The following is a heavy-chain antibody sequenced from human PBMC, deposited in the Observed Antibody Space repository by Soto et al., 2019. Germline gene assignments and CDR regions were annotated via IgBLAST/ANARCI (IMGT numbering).Heavy chain of an antibody. J-gene: IGHJ6*03. CDR3: ARGDTGYCSGGSCYSNDYYYYYYMDV. CDR2: MNPNSGNT. Sequence: ASVKVSCKASGYTFTSYDINWVRQATGQGLEWMGWMNPNSGNTGYAQKFQGRVTMTRNNSISTAYMELSSLRSEDTAVYYCARGDTGYCSGGSCYSNDYYYYYYMDVWGKGTTVTVSS. D-gene: IGHD2-15*01. CDR1: GYTFTSYD. V-gene: IGHV1-8*01.